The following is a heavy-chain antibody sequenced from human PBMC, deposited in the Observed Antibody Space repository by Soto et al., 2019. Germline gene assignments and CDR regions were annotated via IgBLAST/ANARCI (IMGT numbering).Heavy chain of an antibody. CDR3: ARGPLPMIDYYYYGMDV. D-gene: IGHD3-22*01. J-gene: IGHJ6*02. V-gene: IGHV3-21*01. CDR2: ISSSSSYI. CDR1: GFTFSSYS. Sequence: LRLSCAASGFTFSSYSMNWVRQAPGKGLEWVSSISSSSSYIYYADSVKGRFTISRDNAKNSLYLQMDSLRAEDTAVYYCARGPLPMIDYYYYGMDVWGQGTTVTVSS.